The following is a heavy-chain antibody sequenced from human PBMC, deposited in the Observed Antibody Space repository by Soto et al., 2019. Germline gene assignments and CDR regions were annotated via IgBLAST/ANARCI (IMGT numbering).Heavy chain of an antibody. CDR3: ARVPSITIFRFVTHRLYPPYFDY. V-gene: IGHV1-18*04. J-gene: IGHJ4*02. D-gene: IGHD3-3*01. CDR1: GYTFTSYG. Sequence: GASVKVSCKASGYTFTSYGISWVRQAPGQGLEWMGWISAYNGNTNYAQKLQGRVTMTTDTSTSTAYMELRSLRSDDTAVYYCARVPSITIFRFVTHRLYPPYFDYWGQGTLVTVSS. CDR2: ISAYNGNT.